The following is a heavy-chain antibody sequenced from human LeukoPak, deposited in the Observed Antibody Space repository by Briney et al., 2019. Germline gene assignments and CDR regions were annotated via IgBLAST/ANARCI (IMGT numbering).Heavy chain of an antibody. CDR2: INPNSGGT. J-gene: IGHJ6*03. CDR1: GYTFTGYY. D-gene: IGHD3-22*01. Sequence: ASVKVSCKASGYTFTGYYMHWVRQAPGQGLEWMGRINPNSGGTNYAQKFQGRVTMTRDTSISTAYMELSRLRSDDTAVYCCARVSNGYSRQYYYYYMDVWGKGTTVTVSS. CDR3: ARVSNGYSRQYYYYYMDV. V-gene: IGHV1-2*06.